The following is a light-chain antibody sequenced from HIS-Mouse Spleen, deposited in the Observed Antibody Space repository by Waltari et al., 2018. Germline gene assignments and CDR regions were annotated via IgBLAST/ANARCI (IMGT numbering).Light chain of an antibody. CDR2: GAS. CDR3: QQYNNWPRT. J-gene: IGKJ1*01. V-gene: IGKV3-15*01. Sequence: EIVMTQYPAPLSVSPGERATLSCRASQSVSSNLAWYQQNPGQAPRLLIYGASTRATGIPARFSGSGSGTEFTLTISSMQSEDFAVYYCQQYNNWPRTFGQGTKVEIK. CDR1: QSVSSN.